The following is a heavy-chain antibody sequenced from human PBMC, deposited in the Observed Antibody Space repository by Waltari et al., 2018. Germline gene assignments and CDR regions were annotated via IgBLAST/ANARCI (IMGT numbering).Heavy chain of an antibody. V-gene: IGHV4-39*01. J-gene: IGHJ6*03. CDR2: IYYSGST. CDR3: ARLGGSLYYYYYYYMDV. Sequence: GKGLEWIGSIYYSGSTYYNPSLKSRVTISVDTSKNQFSLKLSSVTAADTAVYYCARLGGSLYYYYYYYMDVWGKGTTVTVSS. D-gene: IGHD1-26*01.